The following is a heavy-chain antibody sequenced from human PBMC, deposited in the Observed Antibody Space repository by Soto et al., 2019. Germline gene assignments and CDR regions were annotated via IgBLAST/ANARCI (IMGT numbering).Heavy chain of an antibody. CDR1: GFTFSSYW. V-gene: IGHV3-74*01. CDR2: IHSDGSIT. J-gene: IGHJ5*02. D-gene: IGHD3-16*01. Sequence: GSLRLSCAASGFTFSSYWMHWVRQAPGKGLVWVSRIHSDGSITTYADSVKGRFTISRDNAKNTLYLQMNSLTVEDTAVYYCARGPRGTTSWFDPWGQGTLVTVSS. CDR3: ARGPRGTTSWFDP.